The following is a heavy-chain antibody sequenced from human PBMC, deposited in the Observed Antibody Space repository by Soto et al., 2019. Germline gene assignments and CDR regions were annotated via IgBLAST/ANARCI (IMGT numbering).Heavy chain of an antibody. J-gene: IGHJ4*02. CDR1: GYNFATYI. Sequence: ASVKVSCKASGYNFATYIMHWVRQAPGQRLERMGRISVGNVNAKCSQKFQGRVTIARGKSTSTAYMEMSSLRSEDTAVYYCARVRGYCSGGSCYSDYWGQGTLVTVSS. CDR2: ISVGNVNA. V-gene: IGHV1-3*01. D-gene: IGHD2-15*01. CDR3: ARVRGYCSGGSCYSDY.